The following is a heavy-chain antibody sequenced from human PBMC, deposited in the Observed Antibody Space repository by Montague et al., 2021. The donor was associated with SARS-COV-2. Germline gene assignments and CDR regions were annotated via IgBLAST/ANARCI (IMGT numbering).Heavy chain of an antibody. CDR2: INHSANT. CDR3: ASGIYPSGSYYNRYYYGLNI. CDR1: GGSLSGYY. V-gene: IGHV4-34*01. J-gene: IGHJ6*02. Sequence: SETLSLTCAVYGGSLSGYYWSWIRQPPEKGLEWIGEINHSANTKYNPSLKSPVTISIDTSKNQFSLKMTSVTAADTATYYCASGIYPSGSYYNRYYYGLNIWGRGTTVIVSS. D-gene: IGHD3-10*01.